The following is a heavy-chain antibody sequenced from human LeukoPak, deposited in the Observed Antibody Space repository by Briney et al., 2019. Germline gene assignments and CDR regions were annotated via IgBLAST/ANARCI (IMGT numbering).Heavy chain of an antibody. CDR3: AKEKGYYAILTGYSPFDY. D-gene: IGHD3-9*01. CDR2: ISWNSGSI. Sequence: PGRSLRLSCAASGFTFDDYAMHWVRQAPGKGLEWVSGISWNSGSIGYADSVKGRFTISRDNAKNSLYLQMNSLRAEDTALYYCAKEKGYYAILTGYSPFDYWGQGTLVTVSS. CDR1: GFTFDDYA. V-gene: IGHV3-9*01. J-gene: IGHJ4*02.